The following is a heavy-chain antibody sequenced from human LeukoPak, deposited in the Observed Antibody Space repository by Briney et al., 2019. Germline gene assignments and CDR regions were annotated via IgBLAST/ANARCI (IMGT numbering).Heavy chain of an antibody. V-gene: IGHV1-2*02. CDR2: INPNSGGT. J-gene: IGHJ5*02. Sequence: ASVKVSCKASGYTFTGYYMHWVRQAPGQGLEWMGWINPNSGGTNYAQKFQGRVTMTRDTSISTAYMELSRLRSDDTAVYYCARMMPGAPYNWFDTWGQGTLVTVSS. CDR3: ARMMPGAPYNWFDT. D-gene: IGHD2-2*01. CDR1: GYTFTGYY.